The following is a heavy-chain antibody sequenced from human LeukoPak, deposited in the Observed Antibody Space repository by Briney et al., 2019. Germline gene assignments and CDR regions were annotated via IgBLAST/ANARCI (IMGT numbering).Heavy chain of an antibody. D-gene: IGHD3-22*01. CDR2: INPNRGGT. J-gene: IGHJ4*02. CDR1: GYTFTGYY. Sequence: AASVKVSCKASGYTFTGYYMHWVRQAPGQGLEWMGWINPNRGGTNYAQKLQGRVTMTTDTSTSTAYMELRSLRSDDTAVYYCARDLYSRWYYDSSGYPYSPFDYWGQGTLVTVSS. V-gene: IGHV1-2*02. CDR3: ARDLYSRWYYDSSGYPYSPFDY.